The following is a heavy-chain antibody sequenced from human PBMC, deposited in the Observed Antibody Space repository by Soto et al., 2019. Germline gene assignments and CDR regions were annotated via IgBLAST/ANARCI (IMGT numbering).Heavy chain of an antibody. CDR3: AMSNTLDTAMAEDY. CDR2: IMPIFGSA. Sequence: ASVKVSCKASGGTFSSYAISWVRQAPGQGLEWVGGIMPIFGSATYAQKFQGRVTITADESTSTASMELSSLRSEDTAVYFCAMSNTLDTAMAEDYWGQGTLVTVSS. V-gene: IGHV1-69*13. CDR1: GGTFSSYA. D-gene: IGHD5-18*01. J-gene: IGHJ4*02.